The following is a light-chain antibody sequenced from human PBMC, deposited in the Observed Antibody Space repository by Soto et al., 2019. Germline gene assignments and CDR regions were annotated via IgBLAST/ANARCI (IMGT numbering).Light chain of an antibody. CDR3: QQYNNWLS. CDR1: QSVSSN. CDR2: GAS. V-gene: IGKV3-15*01. J-gene: IGKJ1*01. Sequence: EIVMTQSPATLSVSPGERATLSCRASQSVSSNLAWYQQKPGQAPRLLMYGASTRATGTPGRFSGSGSGTEFTLTISSLQSEDFAVYYCQQYNNWLSFGQGTKVDI.